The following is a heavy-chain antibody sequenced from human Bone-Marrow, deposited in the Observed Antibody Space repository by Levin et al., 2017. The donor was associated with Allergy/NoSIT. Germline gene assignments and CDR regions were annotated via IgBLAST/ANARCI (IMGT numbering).Heavy chain of an antibody. V-gene: IGHV3-64*02. Sequence: SCAASGFTFSNYPMHWVRQAPGKGLDYVSAISRNGGSTYYADSVKGRVTITRDNDKSTLYIQMGSLRGEDMAVYYCARAYCSATGCYAGDMDVWGIGTTVTVSS. D-gene: IGHD2-2*01. CDR3: ARAYCSATGCYAGDMDV. CDR2: ISRNGGST. CDR1: GFTFSNYP. J-gene: IGHJ6*03.